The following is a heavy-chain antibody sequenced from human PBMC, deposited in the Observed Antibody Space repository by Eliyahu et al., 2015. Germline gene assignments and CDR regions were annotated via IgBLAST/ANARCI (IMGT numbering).Heavy chain of an antibody. CDR3: ARVTRPAVAGKMDG. J-gene: IGHJ4*02. CDR2: ISYDGSNK. D-gene: IGHD6-19*01. CDR1: GFPFRSYA. Sequence: QVQLVESGGGVVQPGRSLRLSCAAXGFPFRSYAMHXVRQAPGKGLEWVAVISYDGSNKYYADSVKGRFTISRDNSKNTLYLQMNSLRAEDTAVYYCARVTRPAVAGKMDGWGQGTLVTVSS. V-gene: IGHV3-30-3*01.